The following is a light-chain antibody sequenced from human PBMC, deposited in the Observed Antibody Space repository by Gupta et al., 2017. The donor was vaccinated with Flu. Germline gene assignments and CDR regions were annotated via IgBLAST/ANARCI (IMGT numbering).Light chain of an antibody. J-gene: IGKJ4*01. CDR1: ESITNY. Sequence: VGDRVTISCRASESITNYLNWYQQKPGKAPNLLIYTTSTLHHGVPSRFSGSGSGTDYTLTISSLQPEDSATYYCQQSFSSITFGGGTKIEIK. V-gene: IGKV1-39*01. CDR3: QQSFSSIT. CDR2: TTS.